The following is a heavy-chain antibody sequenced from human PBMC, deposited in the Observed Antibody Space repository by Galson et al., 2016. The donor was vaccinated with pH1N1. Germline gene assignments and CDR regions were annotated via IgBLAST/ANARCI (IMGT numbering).Heavy chain of an antibody. V-gene: IGHV4-61*02. CDR2: VSGTGTT. CDR1: GGSIGSDSDY. CDR3: ARESLEGLIISGHRVELNWFDS. Sequence: TLSLTCTVSGGSIGSDSDYWTWIRQPAGKGLEWIGRVSGTGTTNYNPSLKSRVTISIDTSKNQFSLKMASVTAADTAVYFCARESLEGLIISGHRVELNWFDSWGQGTLVTVSS. J-gene: IGHJ5*01. D-gene: IGHD3-3*01.